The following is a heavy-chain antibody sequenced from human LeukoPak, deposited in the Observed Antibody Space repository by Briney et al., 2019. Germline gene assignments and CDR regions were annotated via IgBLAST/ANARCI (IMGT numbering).Heavy chain of an antibody. CDR2: IYYTGST. CDR3: ARPSDYYGSGSDAFDI. J-gene: IGHJ3*02. Sequence: PSETLSLTCSVSGGSISSYYWSWIRQPPGKGLEWIGYIYYTGSTNYNPSLKSRVTMSVDKSKNQFSLKLSSVTAADTAVYYCARPSDYYGSGSDAFDIWGQGTMVTVSS. V-gene: IGHV4-59*12. CDR1: GGSISSYY. D-gene: IGHD3-10*01.